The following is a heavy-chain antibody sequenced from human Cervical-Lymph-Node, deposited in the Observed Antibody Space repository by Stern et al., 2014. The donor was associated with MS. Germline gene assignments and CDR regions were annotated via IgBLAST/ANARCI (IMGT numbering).Heavy chain of an antibody. CDR1: GFTFSNSY. V-gene: IGHV3-11*01. J-gene: IGHJ4*02. CDR2: ISPTGDTI. Sequence: VQLVQSGGGLVKPGGSLRLSCAASGFTFSNSYMTWIRQAPGQGLEWISYISPTGDTIYYEDSVKGRFTISRDNAQHSLYLQMNSLRAEDTAVYYCARERGASSWHDYWGQGTLVTVSS. D-gene: IGHD6-13*01. CDR3: ARERGASSWHDY.